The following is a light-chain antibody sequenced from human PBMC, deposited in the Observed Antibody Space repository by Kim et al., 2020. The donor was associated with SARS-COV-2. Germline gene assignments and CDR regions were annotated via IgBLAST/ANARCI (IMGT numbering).Light chain of an antibody. V-gene: IGKV1-27*01. Sequence: ASVGITVIISCHATPVINIYLALYQQKPGKAPSLLIYCASTLPFGVPSRFSGSGSGTDFTLTIPCLQPDDFVVYYCHKYATAPCTFGDGTKVDIK. CDR2: CAS. CDR3: HKYATAPCT. J-gene: IGKJ4*01. CDR1: PVINIY.